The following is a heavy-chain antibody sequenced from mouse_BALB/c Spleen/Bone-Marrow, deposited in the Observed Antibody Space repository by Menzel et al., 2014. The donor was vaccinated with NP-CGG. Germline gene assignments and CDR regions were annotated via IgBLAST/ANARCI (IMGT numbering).Heavy chain of an antibody. CDR3: TRSNGNWFAY. V-gene: IGHV1S81*02. D-gene: IGHD2-1*01. Sequence: VQLQQSGAERVKPGDSVKLSCKASGYTFTSYYIYWVKQRPGQGLEWIGEINPSNGGTNFNEKFKSKATLTVDKSSSTASTQLSSLTSEDSAVYYCTRSNGNWFAYWGQGTLVTVSA. CDR2: INPSNGGT. J-gene: IGHJ3*01. CDR1: GYTFTSYY.